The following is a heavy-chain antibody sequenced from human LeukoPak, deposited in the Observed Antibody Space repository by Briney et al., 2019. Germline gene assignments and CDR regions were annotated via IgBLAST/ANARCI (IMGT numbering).Heavy chain of an antibody. CDR1: GFSFSPYW. V-gene: IGHV3-7*01. D-gene: IGHD4-17*01. J-gene: IGHJ4*02. CDR3: ARLFGGVTTFDY. Sequence: QSGGSLRLSCAASGFSFSPYWMSWVRQGPGKGLDWVASINPDGSGTSYVDSVKGRFTISRDNAQNSLYLQMNSLSPEDTAVYYCARLFGGVTTFDYWGQGTLVTVSS. CDR2: INPDGSGT.